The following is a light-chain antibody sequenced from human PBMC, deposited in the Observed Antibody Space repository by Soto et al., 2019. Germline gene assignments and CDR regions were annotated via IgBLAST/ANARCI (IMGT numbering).Light chain of an antibody. CDR1: QSINWY. J-gene: IGKJ1*01. V-gene: IGKV1-39*01. CDR2: AAS. CDR3: LQDYNYPWT. Sequence: DIQMTQSPSSLSASVGDRVTITCRASQSINWYLNWYQQKPGKAPNLLIYAASSLQSGVPSRFSGSGSGTDFTLTISSLQSDDFATYYCLQDYNYPWTFGQGTKVDIK.